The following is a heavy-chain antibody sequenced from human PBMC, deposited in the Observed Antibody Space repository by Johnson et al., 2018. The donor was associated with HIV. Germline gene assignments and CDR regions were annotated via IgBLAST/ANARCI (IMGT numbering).Heavy chain of an antibody. J-gene: IGHJ3*01. V-gene: IGHV3-7*01. CDR1: GFTFSSYW. CDR3: AGWVDTAFDV. CDR2: IKQDGSEK. Sequence: VQLVESGGGLVQPGGSLRLSCAASGFTFSSYWLSWVRQAPGKGLEWVANIKQDGSEKYYVDSVKGRFTISRDNAKNSLYRQMNSLSAEDTAVYYWAGWVDTAFDVWGQGTMVTVSS. D-gene: IGHD5-18*01.